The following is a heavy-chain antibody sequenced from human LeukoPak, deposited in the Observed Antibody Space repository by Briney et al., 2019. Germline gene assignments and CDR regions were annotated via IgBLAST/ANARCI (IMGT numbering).Heavy chain of an antibody. J-gene: IGHJ4*02. D-gene: IGHD5-24*01. V-gene: IGHV1-69*04. Sequence: GASVKVSCKASGYTFTSFGISWVRQAPGQGLEWMGRIIPILGIANYAQKFQGRVTITADKSTSTAYMELSSLRSEDTAVYYCARELMATISYWGQGTLVTVSS. CDR1: GYTFTSFG. CDR3: ARELMATISY. CDR2: IIPILGIA.